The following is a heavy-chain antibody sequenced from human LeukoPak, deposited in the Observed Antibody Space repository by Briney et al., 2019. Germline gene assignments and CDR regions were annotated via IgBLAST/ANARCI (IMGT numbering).Heavy chain of an antibody. CDR3: TTDKGYYDSSGYYYPAFDI. J-gene: IGHJ3*02. Sequence: GGSLRLSCAASGFTFSSYEMNWVRQAPGKGLEWVGRIKSKTDGETTDYAAPVKGRFTISRDDSKNTLYLQMNSLKTEDTAVYYCTTDKGYYDSSGYYYPAFDIWGQGTMVTVSS. CDR1: GFTFSSYE. CDR2: IKSKTDGETT. D-gene: IGHD3-22*01. V-gene: IGHV3-15*01.